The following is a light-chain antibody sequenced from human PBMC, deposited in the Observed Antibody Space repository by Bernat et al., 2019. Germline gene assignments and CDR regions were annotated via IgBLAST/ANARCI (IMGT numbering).Light chain of an antibody. CDR1: QDISNY. CDR2: DAS. J-gene: IGKJ1*01. CDR3: PQYYTYPRT. V-gene: IGKV1-33*01. Sequence: DIQMTQSPSSLSASVGDRVTITCQASQDISNYLNWYQQKPGKAPKLLIYDASNLETGVPSRFSGSGSGTDFTFTISSPQPEDIATYYCPQYYTYPRTFGQGTKVEIK.